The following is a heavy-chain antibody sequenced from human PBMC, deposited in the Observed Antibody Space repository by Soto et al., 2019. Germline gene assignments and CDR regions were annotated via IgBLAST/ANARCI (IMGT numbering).Heavy chain of an antibody. V-gene: IGHV1-8*01. CDR1: GYTFTSYD. CDR3: ARGIWFGNYYYMDV. D-gene: IGHD3-10*01. Sequence: GPSVKVSCKASGYTFTSYDINWVRQATGQGLEWMGWMNPNSGNTGYAQKFQGRVTMTRNTSISTAYMELSSLRSEDTAVYYCARGIWFGNYYYMDVWGKGTTVTVSS. CDR2: MNPNSGNT. J-gene: IGHJ6*03.